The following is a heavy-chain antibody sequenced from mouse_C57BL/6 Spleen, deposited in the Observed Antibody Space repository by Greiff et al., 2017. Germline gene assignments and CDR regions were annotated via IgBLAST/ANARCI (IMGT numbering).Heavy chain of an antibody. D-gene: IGHD1-1*01. V-gene: IGHV5-15*04. J-gene: IGHJ1*03. CDR1: GFTFSDYG. CDR2: ISNLAYSI. Sequence: EVKLVESGGGLVQPGGSLKLSCAASGFTFSDYGMAWVRQAPRKGPEWVAFISNLAYSIYYADTVTGRFTISRENAKNTLYLEMSSLRSEDTAMYYCARHDYGSSYGYFDVWGTGSTVTVSS. CDR3: ARHDYGSSYGYFDV.